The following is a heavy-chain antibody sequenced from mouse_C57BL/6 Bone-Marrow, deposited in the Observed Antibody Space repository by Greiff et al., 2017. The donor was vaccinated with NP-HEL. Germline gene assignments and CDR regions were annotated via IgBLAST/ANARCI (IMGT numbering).Heavy chain of an antibody. J-gene: IGHJ4*01. Sequence: VQLQQSGSELRSPGSSVKLSCKDFDSEVFPIAYMSWVRQKPGHGFEWIGGILPSIGRTIYGEKFEDKATLDADTLSNTAYLELNSLTSEDSAIYYCARGSYYGTPYAMDYWGQGTSVTVSS. CDR2: ILPSIGRT. CDR1: DSEVFPIAY. CDR3: ARGSYYGTPYAMDY. V-gene: IGHV15-2*01. D-gene: IGHD2-10*01.